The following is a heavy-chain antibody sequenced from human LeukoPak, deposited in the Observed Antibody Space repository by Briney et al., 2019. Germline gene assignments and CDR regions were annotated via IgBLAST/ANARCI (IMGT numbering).Heavy chain of an antibody. CDR3: ARDGSDSSGYWDYYYGMDV. D-gene: IGHD3-22*01. CDR2: IWYDGSNK. J-gene: IGHJ6*02. CDR1: GFTFSSYG. V-gene: IGHV3-33*01. Sequence: PGGSLRLSCAASGFTFSSYGMDWVRQAPGKGLEWVAVIWYDGSNKYYADSVKGRFTISRDNSKNTLYLQMNSLRAEDTAVYYCARDGSDSSGYWDYYYGMDVWGQGTTVTVSS.